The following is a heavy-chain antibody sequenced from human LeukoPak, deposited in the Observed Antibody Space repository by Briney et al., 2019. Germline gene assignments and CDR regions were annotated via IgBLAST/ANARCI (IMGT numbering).Heavy chain of an antibody. CDR1: GYSFTSYW. Sequence: GESLKISCKGSGYSFTSYWIGWVRRTPGKGLEWMGIIYPGDSDTRYSPSFQGQVTISADKSISTAYLQWSSLKASDTAMYYCASSSARRDNDAFDIWGQGTMVTVSS. J-gene: IGHJ3*02. D-gene: IGHD3-10*01. V-gene: IGHV5-51*01. CDR2: IYPGDSDT. CDR3: ASSSARRDNDAFDI.